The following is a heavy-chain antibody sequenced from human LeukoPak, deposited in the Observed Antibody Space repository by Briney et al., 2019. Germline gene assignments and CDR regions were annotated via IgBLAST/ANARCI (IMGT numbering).Heavy chain of an antibody. V-gene: IGHV1-69*04. CDR3: ARDRSQGYYDSSGYSIDY. J-gene: IGHJ4*02. D-gene: IGHD3-22*01. Sequence: GASVKVSCKASGGTFSSYTISCVRQAPGQGLEWMGRIIPILGIANYAQKFQGRVTITADKSTSTAYMELSSLRSEDTAVYYCARDRSQGYYDSSGYSIDYWGRGTLVTVSS. CDR2: IIPILGIA. CDR1: GGTFSSYT.